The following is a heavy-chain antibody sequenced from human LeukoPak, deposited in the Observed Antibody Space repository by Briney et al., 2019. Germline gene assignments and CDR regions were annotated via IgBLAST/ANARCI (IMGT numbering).Heavy chain of an antibody. J-gene: IGHJ4*02. V-gene: IGHV3-23*01. Sequence: GGSLRLSCAASGFTFSSYAMSWVRQAPGKGLEWVSAISGSGGSTYYADSVKGRFTISRDNSKNTPYLQMNSLRAEDTAVYYCAKALTVAGTLFDYWGQGTLVTVSS. CDR1: GFTFSSYA. CDR2: ISGSGGST. CDR3: AKALTVAGTLFDY. D-gene: IGHD6-19*01.